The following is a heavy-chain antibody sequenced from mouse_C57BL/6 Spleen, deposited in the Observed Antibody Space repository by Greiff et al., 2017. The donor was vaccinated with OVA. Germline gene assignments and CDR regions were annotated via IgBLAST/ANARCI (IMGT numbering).Heavy chain of an antibody. V-gene: IGHV3-6*01. Sequence: DVQLQESGPGLVKPSQSLSLTCSVTGYSITSGYYWNWIRQFPGNKLEWMGYISYDGSNNYNPSLKNRISITRDTSKNQFFLKLNSVTTEDTATYYCAREEKYSNYGYFDVWGTGTTVTVSS. CDR1: GYSITSGYY. J-gene: IGHJ1*03. CDR3: AREEKYSNYGYFDV. D-gene: IGHD2-5*01. CDR2: ISYDGSN.